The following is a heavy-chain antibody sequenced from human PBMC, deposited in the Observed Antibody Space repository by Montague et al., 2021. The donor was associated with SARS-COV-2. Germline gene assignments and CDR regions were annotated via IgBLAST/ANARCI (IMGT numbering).Heavy chain of an antibody. J-gene: IGHJ4*02. Sequence: SETLSLTCIVSGSSVRSYYWSWIRQPPGKGLEWIGNIYDSGSRNYNPSXXSRVTISVETSKNQFSPKLSSVTAADTAVYYCARENTVTTFGGPYYIDSWGQGTLVTVSA. CDR1: GSSVRSYY. CDR3: ARENTVTTFGGPYYIDS. D-gene: IGHD4-17*01. CDR2: IYDSGSR. V-gene: IGHV4-59*02.